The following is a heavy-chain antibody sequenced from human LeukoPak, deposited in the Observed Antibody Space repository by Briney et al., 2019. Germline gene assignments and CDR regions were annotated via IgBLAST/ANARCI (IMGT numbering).Heavy chain of an antibody. CDR3: ATDYFKYNDGSGPFDP. V-gene: IGHV4-34*01. CDR2: IDHSGKT. Sequence: SETLSLTCAVYGGSFSGYYWSWIRQPPGKGLEWIGEIDHSGKTNYNPSLKSRVNVSVDKSRNQFSLKMTSVIAADTAVYFCATDYFKYNDGSGPFDPWGQGSLVTVSS. CDR1: GGSFSGYY. D-gene: IGHD3-22*01. J-gene: IGHJ5*02.